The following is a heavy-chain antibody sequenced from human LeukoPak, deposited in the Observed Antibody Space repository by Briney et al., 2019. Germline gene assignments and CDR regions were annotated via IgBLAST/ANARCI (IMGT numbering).Heavy chain of an antibody. J-gene: IGHJ4*02. Sequence: SETLSLTCAVYGGSFSGYYWSWIRQPPGKGLEWIGEINHSGSTNYNPSLKSRVTISVDTSRNQFSLKLSSVTAADTAVYYCARRGGGMYYDILTGYLRSYYFDYWGRGTLVTVSS. D-gene: IGHD3-9*01. CDR3: ARRGGGMYYDILTGYLRSYYFDY. V-gene: IGHV4-34*01. CDR2: INHSGST. CDR1: GGSFSGYY.